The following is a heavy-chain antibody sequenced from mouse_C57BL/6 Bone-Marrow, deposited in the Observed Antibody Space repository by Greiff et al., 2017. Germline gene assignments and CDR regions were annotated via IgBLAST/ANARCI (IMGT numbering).Heavy chain of an antibody. CDR3: AIYFHYYGSSYLYAMDY. V-gene: IGHV1-74*01. CDR1: GYTFTSYW. CDR2: IHPSDSDT. Sequence: QVQLQQPGAELVKPGASVKVSCKASGYTFTSYWMHWVKQRPGQGLEWIGRIHPSDSDTNYNQKFKGKATLTVDKASSTAYMQLSSLTSEDSAVYYGAIYFHYYGSSYLYAMDYWGQGTSVTVSS. D-gene: IGHD1-1*01. J-gene: IGHJ4*01.